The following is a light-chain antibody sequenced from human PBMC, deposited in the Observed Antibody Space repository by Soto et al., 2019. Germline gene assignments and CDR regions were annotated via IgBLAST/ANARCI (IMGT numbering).Light chain of an antibody. J-gene: IGKJ4*01. CDR3: QQYGNSRAFS. Sequence: EIVLTQSPGTLSLSPGERATLSCRASQSVSSNYLAWYQQKPGQAPSLLIYGASNRATGIPDRFSGSGSGTDFTLNISRLEPEDFAVYYCQQYGNSRAFSFGGGTTVEIK. V-gene: IGKV3-20*01. CDR1: QSVSSNY. CDR2: GAS.